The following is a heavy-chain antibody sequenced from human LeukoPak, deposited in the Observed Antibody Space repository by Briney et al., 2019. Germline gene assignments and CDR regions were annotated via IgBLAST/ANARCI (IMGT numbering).Heavy chain of an antibody. D-gene: IGHD6-19*01. V-gene: IGHV4-61*02. CDR1: GASISSGSYY. CDR3: ASSGWSN. Sequence: SETLSLTCTVSGASISSGSYYWSWIRQPAGKGLEWIGRISTSGSTNYNPSLKSRVTISLDTSKNQFSLKLSSVTAADTAVYYCASSGWSNWGQGTLVTVSS. CDR2: ISTSGST. J-gene: IGHJ4*02.